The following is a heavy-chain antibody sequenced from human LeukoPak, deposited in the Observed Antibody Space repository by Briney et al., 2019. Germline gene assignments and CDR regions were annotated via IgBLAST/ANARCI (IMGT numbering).Heavy chain of an antibody. V-gene: IGHV4-34*01. D-gene: IGHD6-13*01. Sequence: ASETLSLTCAGYGGSFSGYYWSWIRQPPGKGLEWIGEINHSGSTNYNPSLKSRVTISVDTSKNQFSLKLSSVTAADTAVYYCAREGLIAAAGGPEFDYWGQGTLVTVSS. CDR2: INHSGST. CDR3: AREGLIAAAGGPEFDY. CDR1: GGSFSGYY. J-gene: IGHJ4*02.